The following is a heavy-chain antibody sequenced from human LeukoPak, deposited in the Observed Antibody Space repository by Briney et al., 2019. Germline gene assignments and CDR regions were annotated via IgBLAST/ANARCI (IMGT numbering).Heavy chain of an antibody. CDR3: AVYRVTAGWFDY. D-gene: IGHD2-21*02. J-gene: IGHJ4*02. CDR2: ISGGGATT. Sequence: WVSGISGGGATTYYADSVKGRFTTSRDNSKSTLYLQMNSLRAEDTAVYYCAVYRVTAGWFDYWGQGTLVTVSS. V-gene: IGHV3-23*01.